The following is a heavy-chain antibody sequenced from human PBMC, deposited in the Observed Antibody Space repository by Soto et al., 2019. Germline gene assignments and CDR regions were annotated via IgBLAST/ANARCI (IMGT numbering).Heavy chain of an antibody. CDR3: ARERTLGGSTLLRGLNWFDP. D-gene: IGHD3-10*01. CDR2: INPNSGDT. CDR1: GYTFSDYF. J-gene: IGHJ5*02. Sequence: GASVKVSCKASGYTFSDYFVHWVRQAPGQGLEWMGWINPNSGDTNYAQKFQGWVTMTRDTSISVAFLELSRLTSDDTAVYYCARERTLGGSTLLRGLNWFDPWGQGTLVTVSS. V-gene: IGHV1-2*04.